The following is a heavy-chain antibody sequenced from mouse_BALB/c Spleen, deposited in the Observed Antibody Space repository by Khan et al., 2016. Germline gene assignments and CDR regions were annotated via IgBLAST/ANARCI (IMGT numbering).Heavy chain of an antibody. D-gene: IGHD1-1*01. CDR3: ARDYCSPRGAMDY. CDR1: GYSFIGYF. J-gene: IGHJ4*01. Sequence: EVQLQESGPELVKPGASVKISCKASGYSFIGYFMNWVMQSHGKSIEWIGRINPYNGDTFYNQKFKGKATLTVDKSSSTAQMELRSRASDDAAVYYCARDYCSPRGAMDYLGQGTSYTVSS. CDR2: INPYNGDT. V-gene: IGHV1-20*02.